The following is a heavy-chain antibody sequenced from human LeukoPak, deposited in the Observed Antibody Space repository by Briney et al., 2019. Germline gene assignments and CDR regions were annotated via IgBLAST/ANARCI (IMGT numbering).Heavy chain of an antibody. J-gene: IGHJ3*02. D-gene: IGHD1-26*01. Sequence: GASVKVSCKASGYTFNSYGISWVRQAPGQGLEWMGWISAYNGKTNFAQKLQGRVTMTTDTSTSTAYMELRSLRSDDTAVYYCARSGTGGPYDAFDIWGQGTMVTVSS. CDR3: ARSGTGGPYDAFDI. CDR2: ISAYNGKT. V-gene: IGHV1-18*01. CDR1: GYTFNSYG.